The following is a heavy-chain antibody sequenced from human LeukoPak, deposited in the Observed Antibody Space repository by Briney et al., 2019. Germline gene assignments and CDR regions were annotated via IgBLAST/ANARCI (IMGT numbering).Heavy chain of an antibody. J-gene: IGHJ4*02. CDR2: IYYSGST. CDR3: ARVTRYGDYVAY. D-gene: IGHD4-17*01. CDR1: GGSISSGDHY. Sequence: SETLSLTCTVSGGSISSGDHYWSWIRQPPGKGLEWIGYIYYSGSTYYNPSLKSRVTISVDTSKIQFSLKLSSVTAADTAVYYCARVTRYGDYVAYWGQGSLVTVSS. V-gene: IGHV4-30-4*01.